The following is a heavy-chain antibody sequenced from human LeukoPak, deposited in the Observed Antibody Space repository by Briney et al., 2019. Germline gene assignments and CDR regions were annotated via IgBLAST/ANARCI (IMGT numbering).Heavy chain of an antibody. V-gene: IGHV1-46*03. CDR1: GYTFTSYY. Sequence: ASVKVSCKASGYTFTSYYMHWVRQAPGQGLEWMGIINPSGGSTSYAQKFQGRVTMTRDTSTSTVYMKLSSLRSEDTAVYYCARARRASGSPYYFDYWGQGTLVTVSS. D-gene: IGHD1-26*01. CDR2: INPSGGST. CDR3: ARARRASGSPYYFDY. J-gene: IGHJ4*02.